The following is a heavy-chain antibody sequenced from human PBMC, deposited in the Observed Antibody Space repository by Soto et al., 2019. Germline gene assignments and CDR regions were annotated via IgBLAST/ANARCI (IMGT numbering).Heavy chain of an antibody. CDR3: ARRTCGGDCYSTDDAFDI. Sequence: PGGSLRLSGAASGFTFSSYGMHWVRQAPGKGLEWVAVIWYDGSNKYYADSVKGRFTISRDNSKNTLYLQMNSLRAEDTAVYYCARRTCGGDCYSTDDAFDIWVQGT. CDR2: IWYDGSNK. J-gene: IGHJ3*02. CDR1: GFTFSSYG. V-gene: IGHV3-30*19. D-gene: IGHD2-21*01.